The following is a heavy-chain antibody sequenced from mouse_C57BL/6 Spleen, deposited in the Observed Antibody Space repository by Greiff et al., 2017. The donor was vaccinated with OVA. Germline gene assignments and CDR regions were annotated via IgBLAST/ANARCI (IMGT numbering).Heavy chain of an antibody. CDR1: GYTFTSYW. D-gene: IGHD4-1*01. CDR3: ARRLGNYAMDY. Sequence: QVQLQQPGAELVRPGSSVKLSCKASGYTFTSYWMDWVKQRPGQGLEWIGNIYPSDSETHYNQKFKDKATLTVDKSSSTAYMQLNSLTSEDSAVYYCARRLGNYAMDYWGQGTSVTVSS. CDR2: IYPSDSET. J-gene: IGHJ4*01. V-gene: IGHV1-61*01.